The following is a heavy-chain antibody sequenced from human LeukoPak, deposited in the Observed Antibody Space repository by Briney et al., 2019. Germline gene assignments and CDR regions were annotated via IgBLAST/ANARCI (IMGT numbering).Heavy chain of an antibody. J-gene: IGHJ4*02. CDR2: ISYDGSNK. CDR1: GFTFRNYA. CDR3: ARFYANEWELPH. Sequence: PGGSLRLSCEASGFTFRNYAMHWVRQAPGKGLEWVALISYDGSNKYYADSVKGRFTISRDNSKNTLYLQMNSLRAEDTAVYYCARFYANEWELPHWGQGTLVTVSS. V-gene: IGHV3-30*04. D-gene: IGHD1-26*01.